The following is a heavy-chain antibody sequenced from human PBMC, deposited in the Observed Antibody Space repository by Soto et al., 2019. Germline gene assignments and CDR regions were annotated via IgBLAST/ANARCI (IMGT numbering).Heavy chain of an antibody. J-gene: IGHJ4*02. Sequence: ASVKVSCKVSGYTLTELSMHWVRQAPGKGLEWMGGFDPEDGETIYAQKFQGRVTMTEDTSTDTAYMELSSLRSEDTAVYYCETDVVIRTGYYYKAGRRYFDYWGQGTLVTVSS. CDR3: ETDVVIRTGYYYKAGRRYFDY. D-gene: IGHD3-22*01. CDR1: GYTLTELS. CDR2: FDPEDGET. V-gene: IGHV1-24*01.